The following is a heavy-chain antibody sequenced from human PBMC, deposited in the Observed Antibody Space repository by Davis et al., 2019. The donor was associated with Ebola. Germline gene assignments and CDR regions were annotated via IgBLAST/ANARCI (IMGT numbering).Heavy chain of an antibody. V-gene: IGHV3-23*01. CDR1: GFTFSNYG. CDR2: VIGSGSDT. J-gene: IGHJ4*02. Sequence: GGSLRLSCSASGFTFSNYGMSWVRQAPGKGLEWVSGVIGSGSDTYYADSVKGRFTISRDNAKNSLYLQMNSLRAEDTAVYYCTSSGYSYGASDYWGQGTLVTVSS. D-gene: IGHD5-18*01. CDR3: TSSGYSYGASDY.